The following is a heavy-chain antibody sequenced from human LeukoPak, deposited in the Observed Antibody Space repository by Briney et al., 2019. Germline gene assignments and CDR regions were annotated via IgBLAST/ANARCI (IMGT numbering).Heavy chain of an antibody. CDR3: PKRGVVIRVILVGFHKEAYYFDS. CDR1: GITLRNYG. CDR2: ISDSGGRT. J-gene: IGHJ4*02. Sequence: GGSLRLSCAVSGITLRNYGMSWVRQAPGKGLEWVAGISDSGGRTNYADSVKGRFTISRDNPKHRLYLQMNSLSAEATAVYFCPKRGVVIRVILVGFHKEAYYFDSWGQGALVTVSS. D-gene: IGHD3-22*01. V-gene: IGHV3-23*01.